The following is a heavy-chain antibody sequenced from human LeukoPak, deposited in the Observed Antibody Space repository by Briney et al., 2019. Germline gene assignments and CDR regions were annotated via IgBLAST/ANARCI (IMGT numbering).Heavy chain of an antibody. J-gene: IGHJ4*02. V-gene: IGHV1-18*01. CDR2: ISPYNGNT. Sequence: ASVKVSCKASGYTFTNYGISWVRQAPGQGLEWMGWISPYNGNTNYAQKLQGRVTMTTDTSTSTAYMELRSLRSDDTAVYYCARDRGPYCSGGSCYHGYWGQGTLVTVSS. CDR3: ARDRGPYCSGGSCYHGY. CDR1: GYTFTNYG. D-gene: IGHD2-15*01.